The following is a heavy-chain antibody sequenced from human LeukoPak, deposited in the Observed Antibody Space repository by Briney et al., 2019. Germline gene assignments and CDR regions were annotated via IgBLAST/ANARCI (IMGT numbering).Heavy chain of an antibody. Sequence: GASVKVSCKASGYTFTSYGISWVRQAPGQGLEWMGGIIPIFGTANYAQKFQGRVTITADESTSTAYMELSSLRSEDTAVYYCARLGLTYCGGDCYSWGQGTLVTVSS. CDR2: IIPIFGTA. CDR1: GYTFTSYG. J-gene: IGHJ4*02. CDR3: ARLGLTYCGGDCYS. D-gene: IGHD2-21*01. V-gene: IGHV1-69*13.